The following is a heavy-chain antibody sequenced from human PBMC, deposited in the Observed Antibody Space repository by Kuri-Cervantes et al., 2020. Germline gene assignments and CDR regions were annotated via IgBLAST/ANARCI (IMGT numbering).Heavy chain of an antibody. CDR2: IYYSGST. CDR3: ARVRAVAGVTAWAYYFDY. J-gene: IGHJ4*02. V-gene: IGHV4-59*01. Sequence: SETLSLTCAVYGGSFNGYYWSWIRQPPGKGLEWIGYIYYSGSTNYNPSLKSRVTISVDTSKNQFSLKLSSVTAADTAVYYCARVRAVAGVTAWAYYFDYWGQGTLVTVSS. D-gene: IGHD6-19*01. CDR1: GGSFNGYY.